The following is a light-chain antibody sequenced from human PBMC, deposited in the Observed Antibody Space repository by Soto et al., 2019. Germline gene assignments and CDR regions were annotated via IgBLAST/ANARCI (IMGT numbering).Light chain of an antibody. V-gene: IGLV2-14*03. Sequence: QSALTQPASVSGSPGQSIAISCTGTSSDVGGYNSVSWYQHHPGKAPKLMIYDVSYRLSGVSDRFSGSKSGNTASLTISGLQAEDEADYYCSSYTSSSTLVFGTGTKVTVL. CDR2: DVS. CDR3: SSYTSSSTLV. CDR1: SSDVGGYNS. J-gene: IGLJ1*01.